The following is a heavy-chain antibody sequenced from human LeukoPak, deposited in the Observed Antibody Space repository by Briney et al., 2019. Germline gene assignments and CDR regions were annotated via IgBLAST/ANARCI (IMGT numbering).Heavy chain of an antibody. J-gene: IGHJ4*02. CDR3: ARDHRGATTLLPLDY. CDR1: GFTFSSYE. Sequence: GRSLRLSCAASGFTFSSYEMNWVRQAPGKGMEWVSYIRSMGSTIYYADSVKRRFTISRDNAKNSLYLQMNSLRAEDTTVYYCARDHRGATTLLPLDYWGQGTLVTVSS. V-gene: IGHV3-48*03. D-gene: IGHD1-26*01. CDR2: IRSMGSTI.